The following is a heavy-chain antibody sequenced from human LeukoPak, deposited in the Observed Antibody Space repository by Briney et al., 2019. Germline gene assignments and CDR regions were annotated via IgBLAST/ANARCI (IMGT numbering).Heavy chain of an antibody. D-gene: IGHD3-22*01. J-gene: IGHJ3*02. CDR2: ISWNSGSI. Sequence: GGSLRLSCAASGFTFDDYAMHWVRQAPGKGLEWVSGISWNSGSIGYADSVKGRFTISRDNAKNSLYLQMNSLRAEDTALYYCAKETRITMIVVGLDAFDIWGQGTMVTVSS. V-gene: IGHV3-9*01. CDR1: GFTFDDYA. CDR3: AKETRITMIVVGLDAFDI.